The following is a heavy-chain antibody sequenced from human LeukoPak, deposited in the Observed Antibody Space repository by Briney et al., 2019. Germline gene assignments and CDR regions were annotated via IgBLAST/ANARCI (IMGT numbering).Heavy chain of an antibody. Sequence: ASVTVSFKASGYTFTGYYMHWVRQAPGQGLEWMGWINPNSGGTNYAQKCQGRVTMTRDTSISTAYMELSRLRSDDTAVYYCAIYARGSYGSFDYWGQGTLVTVSS. CDR3: AIYARGSYGSFDY. D-gene: IGHD1-26*01. V-gene: IGHV1-2*02. J-gene: IGHJ4*02. CDR1: GYTFTGYY. CDR2: INPNSGGT.